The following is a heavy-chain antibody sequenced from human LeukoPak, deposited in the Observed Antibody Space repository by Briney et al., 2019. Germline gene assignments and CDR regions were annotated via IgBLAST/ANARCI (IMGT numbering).Heavy chain of an antibody. J-gene: IGHJ4*02. CDR1: NFTFSNAW. Sequence: GGSLRLSCAASNFTFSNAWMSWVRQAPGKGLEWVGRIKSKTDGGTIDYTAPVKGRFTISRDDSKNTLYLQMNSLKTEDTAVYYCTTGPYSGYDSPFDYWGQGTLVTVSS. V-gene: IGHV3-15*01. CDR2: IKSKTDGGTI. D-gene: IGHD5-12*01. CDR3: TTGPYSGYDSPFDY.